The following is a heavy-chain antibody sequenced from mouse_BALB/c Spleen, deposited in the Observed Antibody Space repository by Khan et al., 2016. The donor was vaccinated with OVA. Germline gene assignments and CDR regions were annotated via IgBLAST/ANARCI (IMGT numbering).Heavy chain of an antibody. D-gene: IGHD1-1*01. V-gene: IGHV2-9*02. CDR2: IWAGGSK. CDR3: ARPYYGSAWFAY. J-gene: IGHJ3*01. Sequence: VQLQESGPGLVAPSQSLSITCTVSGFSLTNYGVHWVRQPPREGLEWLGVIWAGGSKNYNSALMSRLSIRKDNSKSPVFLKMNSLQTNDTAMYYCARPYYGSAWFAYWGQGTLVTVSA. CDR1: GFSLTNYG.